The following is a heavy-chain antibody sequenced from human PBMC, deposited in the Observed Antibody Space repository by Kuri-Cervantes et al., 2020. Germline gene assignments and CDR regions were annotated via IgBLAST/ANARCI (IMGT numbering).Heavy chain of an antibody. CDR2: LSVSGATT. CDR3: ARDQCSSTTCPYSYFDL. Sequence: GESLKISCAASGFTFSSNTMNWVRQAPGKGLQWVSTLSVSGATTYYADSVKGRFTISRDISKNTLYLQMNSLRAEDTAVYYCARDQCSSTTCPYSYFDLWGRGTLVTVSS. V-gene: IGHV3-23*01. CDR1: GFTFSSNT. J-gene: IGHJ2*01. D-gene: IGHD2-2*01.